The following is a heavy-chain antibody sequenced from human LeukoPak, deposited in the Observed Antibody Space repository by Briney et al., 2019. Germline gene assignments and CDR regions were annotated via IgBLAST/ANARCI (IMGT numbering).Heavy chain of an antibody. V-gene: IGHV1-69*13. CDR2: IIPIFGTA. CDR1: GYTFTSYY. D-gene: IGHD2-15*01. Sequence: GASVKVSCKASGYTFTSYYMHWVRQAPGQGLEWMGGIIPIFGTANYAQKFQGRVTITADESTSTAYMELSSLRSEDTAVYYCAFTPHHVAAGDYWGQGTLVTVSS. CDR3: AFTPHHVAAGDY. J-gene: IGHJ4*02.